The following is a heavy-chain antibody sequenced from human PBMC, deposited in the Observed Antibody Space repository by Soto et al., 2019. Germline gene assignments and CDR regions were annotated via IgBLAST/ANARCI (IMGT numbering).Heavy chain of an antibody. Sequence: SETLSLTCAGYCGSFSGYYWSWIRQPPGKGLEWIGEINHSGSTNYNPSLKSRVTISVDTSKNQFSLKLSSVTAADTAVYYCARVSGIAAAGGWFDPWGQGTLVTVSS. CDR1: CGSFSGYY. CDR2: INHSGST. CDR3: ARVSGIAAAGGWFDP. D-gene: IGHD6-13*01. V-gene: IGHV4-34*01. J-gene: IGHJ5*02.